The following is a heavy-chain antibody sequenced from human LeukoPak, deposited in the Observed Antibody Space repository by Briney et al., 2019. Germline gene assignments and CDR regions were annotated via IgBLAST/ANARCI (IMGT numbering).Heavy chain of an antibody. CDR1: GGSISSSSYY. CDR3: ATFMATVTTGPRATAY. D-gene: IGHD4-17*01. CDR2: IYYSGST. Sequence: PSETLSLTCTVSGGSISSSSYYWGWIRQPPGTGLEWIGSIYYSGSTYYNPSLKSRVTISADTSKNQFSLKLSSVTAADTAVYYCATFMATVTTGPRATAYWGQGTLVTVSS. J-gene: IGHJ4*02. V-gene: IGHV4-39*01.